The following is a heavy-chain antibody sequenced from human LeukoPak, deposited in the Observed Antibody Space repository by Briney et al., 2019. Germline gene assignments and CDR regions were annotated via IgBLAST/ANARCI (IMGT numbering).Heavy chain of an antibody. CDR3: ATSGYVGNTRFDS. D-gene: IGHD4-23*01. CDR2: ISSSGST. J-gene: IGHJ4*02. CDR1: GGSISSNSYY. V-gene: IGHV4-39*01. Sequence: PSETLSLTCTVSGGSISSNSYYWGWIRQPPGKGLEWIGSISSSGSTYYTPSLKSRVTVSVDTSKNQFSLGLSSVTAADTAVYYCATSGYVGNTRFDSWGQGTLVTVSS.